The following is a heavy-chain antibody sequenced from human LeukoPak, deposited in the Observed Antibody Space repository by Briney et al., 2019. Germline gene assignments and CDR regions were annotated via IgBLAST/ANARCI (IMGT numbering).Heavy chain of an antibody. CDR1: GGSISSSSYY. D-gene: IGHD6-13*01. J-gene: IGHJ4*02. Sequence: PSETLSLTCTVSGGSISSSSYYWGWVRQAPGKGLEWVAVISYDGGNKYYADSVKGRFTISRDNSKNTLYLQMNSLRAEDTAVYYCANSNYFDYWGQGTLVTVSS. V-gene: IGHV3-30*18. CDR2: ISYDGGNK. CDR3: ANSNYFDY.